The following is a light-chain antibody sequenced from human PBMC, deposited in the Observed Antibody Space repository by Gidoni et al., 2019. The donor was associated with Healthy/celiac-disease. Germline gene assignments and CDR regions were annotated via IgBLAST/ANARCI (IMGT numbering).Light chain of an antibody. Sequence: DIVMTQSPDSLAVSLGERATINCKSSQSVLSSSNNKNYLNWYQQKAGQPPKLLFYWASTRESGVPDRFSGGGSGTDFTLTIISLQAEDVAVYYCQSRLTFGGGTKVEIK. CDR1: QSVLSSSNNKNY. CDR3: QSRLT. CDR2: WAS. J-gene: IGKJ4*01. V-gene: IGKV4-1*01.